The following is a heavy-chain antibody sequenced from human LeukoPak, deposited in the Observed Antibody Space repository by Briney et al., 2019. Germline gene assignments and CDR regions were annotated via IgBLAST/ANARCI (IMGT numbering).Heavy chain of an antibody. CDR2: IYYSGST. CDR1: GGSISSYY. V-gene: IGHV4-59*01. CDR3: ARDVFFRAHNWFDP. J-gene: IGHJ5*02. D-gene: IGHD2/OR15-2a*01. Sequence: SETLSLTCTVSGGSISSYYWSWIRQPPGKGLEWIGYIYYSGSTNYNPSLESRVTISVDTSKNQFSLKLSSVTATDTAVYYCARDVFFRAHNWFDPWGQGTLVTVSS.